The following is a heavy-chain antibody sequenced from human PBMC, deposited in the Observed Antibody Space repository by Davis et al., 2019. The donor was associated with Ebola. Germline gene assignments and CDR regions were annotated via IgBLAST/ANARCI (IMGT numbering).Heavy chain of an antibody. Sequence: AASVKVSCKASGYTFTGYYMHWVRQAPGQGLEWMGWINPNSGGTNYAQKFQGWVTMTRDTSISTAYMELSRLRSEDTAVYYCARAYSSSWYGENWFDPWGQGTLVTVSS. J-gene: IGHJ5*02. CDR2: INPNSGGT. D-gene: IGHD6-13*01. CDR3: ARAYSSSWYGENWFDP. CDR1: GYTFTGYY. V-gene: IGHV1-2*04.